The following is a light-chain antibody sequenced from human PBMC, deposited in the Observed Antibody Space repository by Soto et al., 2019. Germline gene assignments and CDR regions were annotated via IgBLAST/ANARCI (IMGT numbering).Light chain of an antibody. Sequence: QSVLTQPPSVSGAPGQSVTISCTGSSSNIGAAYDVHWYQHLPGTAPKLLIYDNINRPSGVPDRFSGSKSGTSASLAITGLQAEDEADYYCQSYDTSLSGSVFGGGTQLTVL. CDR1: SSNIGAAYD. J-gene: IGLJ3*02. V-gene: IGLV1-40*01. CDR2: DNI. CDR3: QSYDTSLSGSV.